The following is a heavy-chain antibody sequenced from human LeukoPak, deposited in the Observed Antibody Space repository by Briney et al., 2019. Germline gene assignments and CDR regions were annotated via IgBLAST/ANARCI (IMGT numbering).Heavy chain of an antibody. V-gene: IGHV4-59*11. J-gene: IGHJ1*01. Sequence: PSETLSLTCTVSGGSISSHSWSWIRQPPGKGLEWIGYINYSGSTNYNHSLKSRVTISVDTSKNQFSLKLSSVTAADTAVYYCARKGYCSSTSCPGGYFQHWGQGTLVTVSS. CDR1: GGSISSHS. CDR3: ARKGYCSSTSCPGGYFQH. CDR2: INYSGST. D-gene: IGHD2-2*01.